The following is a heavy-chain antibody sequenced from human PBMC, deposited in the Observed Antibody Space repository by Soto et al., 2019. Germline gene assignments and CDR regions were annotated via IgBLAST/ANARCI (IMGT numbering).Heavy chain of an antibody. D-gene: IGHD5-18*01. CDR1: GYSFTNYW. Sequence: PGASLKISCKGSGYSFTNYWIGGVREMPGKGLEWMGIIYPGDSDTRYSPSFQGQVIISVDQSISTSYLQRSILQSSDAAMYDGARQSYNYAYFDFWGQGTLVTVSS. V-gene: IGHV5-51*01. J-gene: IGHJ4*02. CDR3: ARQSYNYAYFDF. CDR2: IYPGDSDT.